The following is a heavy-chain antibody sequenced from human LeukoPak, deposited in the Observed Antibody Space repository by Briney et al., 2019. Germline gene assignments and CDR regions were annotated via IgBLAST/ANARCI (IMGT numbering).Heavy chain of an antibody. J-gene: IGHJ4*02. V-gene: IGHV4-34*01. CDR1: GGSFSGYY. Sequence: SETLSLTCAVYGGSFSGYYWSWIRQPPGKGLEWIGETNHSGSTNYNPSLKSRVTISVDTSKNQFSLKLSSVTAADTAVYYCARAKSKRGSYGDRFDYWGQGTLVTVSS. D-gene: IGHD4-17*01. CDR3: ARAKSKRGSYGDRFDY. CDR2: TNHSGST.